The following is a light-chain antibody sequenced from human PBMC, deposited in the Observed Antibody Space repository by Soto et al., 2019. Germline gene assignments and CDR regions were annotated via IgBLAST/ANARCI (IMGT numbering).Light chain of an antibody. CDR1: SSDVGGYNF. V-gene: IGLV2-14*03. Sequence: QSVPTQPAFVFGSPGQSITSSCTGTSSDVGGYNFVSWYQQHPGKAPKLMIYEVSSRPSGVSNRFSGSKSGNTASLTISGLQPEDEADYYCSSYTTSTTVVFGTGTKVTVL. CDR2: EVS. J-gene: IGLJ1*01. CDR3: SSYTTSTTVV.